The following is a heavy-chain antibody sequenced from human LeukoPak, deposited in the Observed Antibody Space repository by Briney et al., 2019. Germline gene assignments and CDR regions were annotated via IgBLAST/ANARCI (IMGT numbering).Heavy chain of an antibody. J-gene: IGHJ3*02. CDR1: GASVSSGSYY. Sequence: SETLSLTCTVSGASVSSGSYYWPWIRQPPGKGLEWIGFFYYSSGSTNYNPSLKSRVTISVDTSTNQFSLRLSSVTDADTAVFYCARRLRMAAGEDAIDIWGQGTMVTVSS. V-gene: IGHV4-61*01. D-gene: IGHD6-13*01. CDR2: FYYSSGST. CDR3: ARRLRMAAGEDAIDI.